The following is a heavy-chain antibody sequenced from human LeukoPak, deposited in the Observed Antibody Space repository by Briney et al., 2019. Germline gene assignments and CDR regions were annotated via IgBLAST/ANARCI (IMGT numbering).Heavy chain of an antibody. CDR1: GGSFSGYY. J-gene: IGHJ6*02. CDR2: INHSGST. Sequence: SETLSLTCAAYGGSFSGYYWSWIRQPPGKGLEWIGEINHSGSTNYNPSLKSRVTISVDTSKNQFSLKLSSVTAADTAVYYCARGPYITIFGVVISYYYYGMDVWGQGTTVTVSS. D-gene: IGHD3-3*01. V-gene: IGHV4-34*01. CDR3: ARGPYITIFGVVISYYYYGMDV.